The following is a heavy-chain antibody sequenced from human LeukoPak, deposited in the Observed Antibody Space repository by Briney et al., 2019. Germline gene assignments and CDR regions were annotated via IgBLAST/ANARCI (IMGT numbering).Heavy chain of an antibody. V-gene: IGHV1-2*02. CDR2: INPNSGGT. D-gene: IGHD2-2*01. CDR1: GYTFTSYG. Sequence: GASVKDSCKASGYTFTSYGISWVRQAPGQGLEWMGWINPNSGGTNYAQKFQGRVTMTRDTSISTAYMELSRLRSDDTAVYYCARDPDIVVVPAAIFDYWGQGTLVTVSS. CDR3: ARDPDIVVVPAAIFDY. J-gene: IGHJ4*02.